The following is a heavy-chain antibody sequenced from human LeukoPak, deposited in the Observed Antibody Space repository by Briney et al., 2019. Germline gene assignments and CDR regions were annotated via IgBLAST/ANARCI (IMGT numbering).Heavy chain of an antibody. CDR3: ARGRSGWPETWFDP. CDR1: GFTFSSYD. J-gene: IGHJ5*02. Sequence: GGSLRLSCAASGFTFSSYDMHWVRQATGKGLEWVSAIGTAGDTYYPGSVKGRFTISRENAKNSLYLQMNSLRAGDTAVYYCARGRSGWPETWFDPWGQGTLVTVSS. CDR2: IGTAGDT. D-gene: IGHD6-19*01. V-gene: IGHV3-13*01.